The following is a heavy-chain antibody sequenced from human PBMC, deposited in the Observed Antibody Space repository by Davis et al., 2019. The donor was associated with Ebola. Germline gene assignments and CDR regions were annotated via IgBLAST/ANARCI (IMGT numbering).Heavy chain of an antibody. D-gene: IGHD2-21*02. CDR1: GNTIHPYT. CDR3: ARGPSVATAHYFDY. CDR2: IIPIFGTT. V-gene: IGHV1-69*06. J-gene: IGHJ4*02. Sequence: AASVKVSCKASGNTIHPYTIDWVRQAPGQGREWMGGIIPIFGTTNYAQKFRGRVMITADKSTRIAYMELSSLGSEDTAVYYCARGPSVATAHYFDYWGQGTLVTVSS.